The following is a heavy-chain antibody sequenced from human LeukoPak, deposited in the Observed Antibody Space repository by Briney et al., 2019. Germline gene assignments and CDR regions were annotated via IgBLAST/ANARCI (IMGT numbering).Heavy chain of an antibody. D-gene: IGHD6-13*01. CDR1: GGTFSSYA. CDR3: ASGRGSSSWYGVRYYYMDV. Sequence: ASVTVSCKASGGTFSSYAISWVRQAPGQGLEWMGGILPIFGTANYAQKFQGRVTITTDESTSTAYMELSSLRSEDTAVYYCASGRGSSSWYGVRYYYMDVWGEGTTVTVSS. V-gene: IGHV1-69*05. J-gene: IGHJ6*03. CDR2: ILPIFGTA.